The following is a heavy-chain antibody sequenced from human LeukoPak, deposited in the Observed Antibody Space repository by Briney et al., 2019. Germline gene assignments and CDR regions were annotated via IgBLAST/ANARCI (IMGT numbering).Heavy chain of an antibody. J-gene: IGHJ4*02. D-gene: IGHD3-10*01. Sequence: PSQTLSLTCTVSGGSVSSGGSHWSWIRQPPGKGLEWIGYIYHSGSTYYNPSLKSRVTISVDRSKNQFSLKLSSVTAADTAVYYCARGAPLYGSEISFDYWGQGTLVTVSS. V-gene: IGHV4-30-2*01. CDR1: GGSVSSGGSH. CDR2: IYHSGST. CDR3: ARGAPLYGSEISFDY.